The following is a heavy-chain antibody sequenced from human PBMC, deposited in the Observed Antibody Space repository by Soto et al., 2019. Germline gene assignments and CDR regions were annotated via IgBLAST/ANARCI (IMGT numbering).Heavy chain of an antibody. CDR3: ARDLSGESVYYYGMDV. CDR2: INHDGRDT. V-gene: IGHV3-74*01. J-gene: IGHJ6*02. CDR1: GFTFSTYW. Sequence: PGGSLRLSCAASGFTFSTYWMHWVRQAPGKGLVWVSRINHDGRDTSYADSVTGRFTISRDNAKNTLHLQMNSLRAEDTAVYYCARDLSGESVYYYGMDVWGQGTTVTVSS. D-gene: IGHD3-10*01.